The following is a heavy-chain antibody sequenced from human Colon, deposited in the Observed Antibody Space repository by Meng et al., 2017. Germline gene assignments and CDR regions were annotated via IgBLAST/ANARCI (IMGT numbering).Heavy chain of an antibody. D-gene: IGHD1-1*01. CDR3: ARVKVTTSSWFDP. V-gene: IGHV4-39*07. CDR2: IFYTGKA. Sequence: SETLSLTCNVSGGSMRSGGYFWAWVRQPPGKGLEWIGNIFYTGKAYYNPSLKTRVIMSLDMSKNQFSLNLNSVTAADTAVYYCARVKVTTSSWFDPWGQGTLVTVSS. CDR1: GGSMRSGGYF. J-gene: IGHJ5*02.